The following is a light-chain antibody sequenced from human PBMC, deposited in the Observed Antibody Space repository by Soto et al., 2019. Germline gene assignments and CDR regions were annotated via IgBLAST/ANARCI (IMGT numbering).Light chain of an antibody. CDR3: QQYNNWPTIT. Sequence: EIVLTQSPGTLSLSPGERATLSCRASPSVSGSKLAWYQQKPGQAPRLFIYGASSRATGIPDRFSGRGSGTDFTLIISRLETEDFAVYYCQQYNNWPTITFGQGTRLEIK. J-gene: IGKJ5*01. V-gene: IGKV3-20*01. CDR2: GAS. CDR1: PSVSGSK.